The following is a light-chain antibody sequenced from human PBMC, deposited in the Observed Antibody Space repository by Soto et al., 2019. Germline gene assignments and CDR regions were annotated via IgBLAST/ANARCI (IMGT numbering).Light chain of an antibody. V-gene: IGKV3D-15*01. CDR3: QQYSNRIT. Sequence: EIEAKQSLATMSVSPGERVTLSCRASQSVSYNLAWYQQKPGQAPRLLIYDASNRATGIPARFSGSGSGTYFSFTISSLQPEDFATYYCQQYSNRITFCQGTLLEI. J-gene: IGKJ5*01. CDR1: QSVSYN. CDR2: DAS.